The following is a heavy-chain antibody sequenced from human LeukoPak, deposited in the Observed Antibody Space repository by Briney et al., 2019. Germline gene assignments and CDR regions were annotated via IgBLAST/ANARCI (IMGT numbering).Heavy chain of an antibody. CDR1: GYTFTGYY. Sequence: GASVKVSCKASGYTFTGYYMHWVRQAPGQGLEWMGWINPNSGGTNYAQKFQGRVTMTRDTSISTAYMELSRLRYDDTAVYYCARYSGYGEYYFDYWGQGTLVTVSS. V-gene: IGHV1-2*02. CDR2: INPNSGGT. D-gene: IGHD5-12*01. CDR3: ARYSGYGEYYFDY. J-gene: IGHJ4*02.